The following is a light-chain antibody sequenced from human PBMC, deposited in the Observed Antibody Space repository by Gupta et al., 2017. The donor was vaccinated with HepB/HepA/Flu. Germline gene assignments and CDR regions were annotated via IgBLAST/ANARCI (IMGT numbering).Light chain of an antibody. CDR1: SSDFDSYNY. CDR2: DVR. V-gene: IGLV2-14*01. Sequence: QSALTQPASVSGSPGQSITISCTGTSSDFDSYNYVSWYQQHPGKAPKLMIYDVRNRPSGISNRFSGSKSGNTASLTISGLQAEDEAEYYCSSYTSSGIYVVFSGGTKLTVL. CDR3: SSYTSSGIYVV. J-gene: IGLJ2*01.